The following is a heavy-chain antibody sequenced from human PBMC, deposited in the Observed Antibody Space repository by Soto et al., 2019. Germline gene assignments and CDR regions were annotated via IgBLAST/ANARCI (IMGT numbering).Heavy chain of an antibody. CDR3: AHIPNYYQYDWFDP. Sequence: QITLTESGPTLVKPTQTLTLTCTFSGFSLTTRGVGVGWIRQPPGKALECLALIYWDDDKRYSPSLQSRLSITKDTSKTQVVLTMTNVDPVDTATYYCAHIPNYYQYDWFDPWGQGTLVSVSS. V-gene: IGHV2-5*02. D-gene: IGHD3-16*01. J-gene: IGHJ5*02. CDR2: IYWDDDK. CDR1: GFSLTTRGVG.